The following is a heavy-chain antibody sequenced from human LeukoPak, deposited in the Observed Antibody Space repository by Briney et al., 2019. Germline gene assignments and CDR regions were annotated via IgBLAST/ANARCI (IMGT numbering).Heavy chain of an antibody. D-gene: IGHD1-26*01. CDR1: GYTFTSYG. V-gene: IGHV1-18*01. J-gene: IGHJ5*02. Sequence: ASVKVSCKASGYTFTSYGISWVRQAPGQGLEWMGWISAYNGNTNYAQKLQGRVTMTTDTSTSTAYMELRSLRSDDTAVYYCARASHVGATTAWFDPWGQGTLVTVSS. CDR2: ISAYNGNT. CDR3: ARASHVGATTAWFDP.